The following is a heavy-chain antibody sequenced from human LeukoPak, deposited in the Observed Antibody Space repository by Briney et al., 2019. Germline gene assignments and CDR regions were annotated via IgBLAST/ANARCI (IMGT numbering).Heavy chain of an antibody. CDR2: ISYDGSNK. CDR3: ARDLFIVVVPAASNPKYYYYGMDV. D-gene: IGHD2-2*01. CDR1: GFTFSSYA. Sequence: GGSLRLSCAASGFTFSSYAMHWVRQAPGKGLEWVAVISYDGSNKYYADSVKGRFTISRDNSKNTLYLQMNSLRAEDTAVYYCARDLFIVVVPAASNPKYYYYGMDVWGQGTTVTVSS. J-gene: IGHJ6*02. V-gene: IGHV3-30-3*01.